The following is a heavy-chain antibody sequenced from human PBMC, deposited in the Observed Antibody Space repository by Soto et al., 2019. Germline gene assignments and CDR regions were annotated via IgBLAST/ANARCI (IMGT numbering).Heavy chain of an antibody. CDR2: ISGSGGDT. J-gene: IGHJ5*02. V-gene: IGHV3-23*01. CDR1: GFTFSTFA. CDR3: AKCDVLMTTSGGWCNCFDP. D-gene: IGHD2-21*01. Sequence: EVQLLESGGSLVQPGGSLGLSCAASGFTFSTFAMNWVRQAPGEGLEWVSSISGSGGDTQYADSVKGRVTISRDNSKNTLYLQMNTLRAEDTAVYYCAKCDVLMTTSGGWCNCFDPWGQGTLVIVSS.